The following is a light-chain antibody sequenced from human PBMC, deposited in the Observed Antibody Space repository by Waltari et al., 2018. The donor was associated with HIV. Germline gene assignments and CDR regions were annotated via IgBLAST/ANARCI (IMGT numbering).Light chain of an antibody. V-gene: IGLV3-25*03. CDR3: QSADRDGTVV. J-gene: IGLJ2*01. CDR2: NNG. CDR1: LADRY. Sequence: SFGLTQPPSVSVVPGQTAKIPCSGVLADRYANWYQQKAGQAPAVVMVNNGHRPSWISDRFSGTDSGTGATLSITAVRTEDESFYFCQSADRDGTVVFGGGTKL.